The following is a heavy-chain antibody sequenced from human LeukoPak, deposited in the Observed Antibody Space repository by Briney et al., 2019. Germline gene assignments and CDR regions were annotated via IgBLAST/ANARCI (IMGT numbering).Heavy chain of an antibody. CDR1: GFIVSSNH. CDR3: ARERPGSRVLDC. J-gene: IGHJ4*02. CDR2: TYSGNTT. D-gene: IGHD3-10*01. V-gene: IGHV3-66*01. Sequence: GGSLRLSCAASGFIVSSNHINWVRQTPAKGLEWVSITYSGNTTYYADSVKGRFTISRDNSKNTLYLQMNSLRVEDTAVYYCARERPGSRVLDCWGEGNVVTVSS.